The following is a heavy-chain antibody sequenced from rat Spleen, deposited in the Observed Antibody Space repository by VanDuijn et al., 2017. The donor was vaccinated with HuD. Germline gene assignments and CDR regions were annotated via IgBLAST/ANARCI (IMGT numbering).Heavy chain of an antibody. V-gene: IGHV2-43*01. D-gene: IGHD5-1*01. CDR3: ARGWERFAY. Sequence: QVQLKESGPGPVQPSQTLSLTCTVSGFSLTSYHVSWVRQPPGKGLEWMGVMWTGGSTAYNSLLKSRLSISRDTSKSKVFLKMNSLQTEDTAMYFCARGWERFAYWGQGTLVTVSS. CDR1: GFSLTSYH. J-gene: IGHJ3*01. CDR2: MWTGGST.